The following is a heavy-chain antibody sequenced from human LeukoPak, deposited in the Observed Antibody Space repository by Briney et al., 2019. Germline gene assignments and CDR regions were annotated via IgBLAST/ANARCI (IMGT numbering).Heavy chain of an antibody. V-gene: IGHV1-69*04. CDR1: GGTFSSYA. CDR2: IIPILGIA. J-gene: IGHJ3*02. D-gene: IGHD3-10*01. CDR3: AGTRMVRGVREAFDI. Sequence: SVKVSCKASGGTFSSYAISWVRQAPGQGLEWMGRIIPILGIANYAQKFQGRVTITADKSTSTAYMELSSLRSEDTAVYYCAGTRMVRGVREAFDIWGQGTMVTVSS.